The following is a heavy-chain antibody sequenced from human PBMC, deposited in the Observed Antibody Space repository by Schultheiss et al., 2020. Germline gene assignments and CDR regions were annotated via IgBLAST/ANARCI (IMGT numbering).Heavy chain of an antibody. CDR2: ISYDGSNK. CDR3: ARDYYFYDSSGKYRSYWYFDL. V-gene: IGHV3-30*03. CDR1: GFTFSDYY. Sequence: GGSLRLSCAASGFTFSDYYMSWVRQAPGKGLEWVAVISYDGSNKYYADSVKGRFTISRDNSKNTVYLQMNSLRAEDTAVYYCARDYYFYDSSGKYRSYWYFDLWGRGTRVTVSS. J-gene: IGHJ2*01. D-gene: IGHD3-22*01.